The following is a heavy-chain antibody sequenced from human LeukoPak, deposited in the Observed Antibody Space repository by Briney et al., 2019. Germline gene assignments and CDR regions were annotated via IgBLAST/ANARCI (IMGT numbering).Heavy chain of an antibody. CDR2: INPNSGGT. D-gene: IGHD6-13*01. J-gene: IGHJ4*02. CDR3: AREIAAAGRGFDY. V-gene: IGHV1-2*06. Sequence: GSVKVSCKASGYTFTGYYMHWVRQAPGQGLQWMGRINPNSGGTNYAQKFQGRVTMTRDTSISTAYMELSSLRSDDTAVYYCAREIAAAGRGFDYWGQGTLVTVSS. CDR1: GYTFTGYY.